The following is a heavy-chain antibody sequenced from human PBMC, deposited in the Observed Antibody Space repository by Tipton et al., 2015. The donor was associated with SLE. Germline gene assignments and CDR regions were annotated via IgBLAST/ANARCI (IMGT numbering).Heavy chain of an antibody. CDR2: IYTSGST. CDR1: GGSISSGSYY. CDR3: ARVELDSSGYYYWYFDL. J-gene: IGHJ2*01. D-gene: IGHD3-22*01. Sequence: TLSLTCTVSGGSISSGSYYWSWIRQPAGKGLEWIGYIYTSGSTYYNPSLKSRVTISVDRPKNQFSLKLSSVTAADTAVYYCARVELDSSGYYYWYFDLWGRGTLVTVSS. V-gene: IGHV4-61*09.